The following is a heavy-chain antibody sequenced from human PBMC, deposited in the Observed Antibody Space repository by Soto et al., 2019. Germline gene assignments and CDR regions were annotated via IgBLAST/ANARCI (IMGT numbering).Heavy chain of an antibody. D-gene: IGHD4-17*01. CDR3: ERTLYGDNFDS. CDR2: MNPNSGNT. J-gene: IGHJ4*02. Sequence: QGQLLQSGAEVKKPGASVKVSCKASGYTFTSYDINWVRQATGQGLELMGWMNPNSGNTGYAQKFQGRVTRTRNTSISTAYMELSSLRSADTAVYYCERTLYGDNFDSWGQGTLFTVSS. V-gene: IGHV1-8*01. CDR1: GYTFTSYD.